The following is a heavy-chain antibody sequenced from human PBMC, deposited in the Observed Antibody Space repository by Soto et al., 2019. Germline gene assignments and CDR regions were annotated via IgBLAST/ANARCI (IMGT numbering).Heavy chain of an antibody. V-gene: IGHV3-7*01. Sequence: PGGSLRLSCVASGFAFSSYCFSWVRQAPGKGLEWLANIKQDGSENHYVDSVEGRFTISRDNAKNSLYLQMNSLRAEDTAVYYCAREFDDFRSTYRDAFDIWGQGTMVTVSS. CDR2: IKQDGSEN. J-gene: IGHJ3*02. CDR1: GFAFSSYC. D-gene: IGHD3-3*01. CDR3: AREFDDFRSTYRDAFDI.